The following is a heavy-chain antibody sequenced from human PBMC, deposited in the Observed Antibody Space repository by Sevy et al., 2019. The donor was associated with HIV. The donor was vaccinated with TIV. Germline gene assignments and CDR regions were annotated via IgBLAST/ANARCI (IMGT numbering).Heavy chain of an antibody. CDR2: MNPNSGNT. CDR3: ARARVVVGASAFDI. Sequence: ASVKVSCKASGYTFTSYDINWVRQATGQGLEWMGWMNPNSGNTGYAQKFQGRVTMTRKTSISTAYMELSSLGSEDTAVYYCARARVVVGASAFDIWGQGTMVTVSS. CDR1: GYTFTSYD. V-gene: IGHV1-8*01. J-gene: IGHJ3*02. D-gene: IGHD1-26*01.